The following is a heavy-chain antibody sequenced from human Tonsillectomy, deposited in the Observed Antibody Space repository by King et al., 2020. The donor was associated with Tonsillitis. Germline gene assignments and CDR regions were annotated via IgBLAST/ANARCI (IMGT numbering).Heavy chain of an antibody. D-gene: IGHD3-22*01. CDR1: GFTFSNAW. CDR3: KVVYGMDV. CDR2: IKSKTDGGTA. J-gene: IGHJ6*02. V-gene: IGHV3-15*01. Sequence: VQLVESGGDLVRPGGSLRLSCVASGFTFSNAWMSWVRQAPGKGLEWVGRIKSKTDGGTAEYAAPVKGRFSISRDDSKKTLYLQMNSLITEDTAVYYCKVVYGMDVWGQGTTVTVSS.